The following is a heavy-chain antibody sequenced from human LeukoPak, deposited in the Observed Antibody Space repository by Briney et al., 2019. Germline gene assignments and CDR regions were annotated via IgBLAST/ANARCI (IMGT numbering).Heavy chain of an antibody. J-gene: IGHJ4*02. CDR2: IYTSGST. Sequence: SETLSLTCTVSGGSISSHYWSWILQPPGKGLEWIGYIYTSGSTNYNLSLKSRVTISVDKSKNKFSLKLSSVTDADTAVYYCARLVVTAKVNYFDYWGQGTLVTVSS. CDR1: GGSISSHY. V-gene: IGHV4-4*09. D-gene: IGHD2-21*02. CDR3: ARLVVTAKVNYFDY.